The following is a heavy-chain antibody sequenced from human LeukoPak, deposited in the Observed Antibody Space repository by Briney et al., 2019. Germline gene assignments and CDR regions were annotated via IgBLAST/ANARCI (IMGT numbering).Heavy chain of an antibody. V-gene: IGHV3-7*01. CDR2: IKQDGSEK. CDR1: GFTFSSYE. J-gene: IGHJ5*02. CDR3: AKYSYGSGTSFDP. Sequence: GGSLRLSCAASGFTFSSYEMNWVRQAPGKGLEWVANIKQDGSEKYYVDSVKGRFTISRDNAKNSLYLQMNSLRAEDTAAYYCAKYSYGSGTSFDPWGQGTLVTVSS. D-gene: IGHD3-10*01.